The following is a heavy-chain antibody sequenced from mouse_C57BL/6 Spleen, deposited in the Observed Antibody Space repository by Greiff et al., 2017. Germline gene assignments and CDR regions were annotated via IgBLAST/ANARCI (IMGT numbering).Heavy chain of an antibody. Sequence: VQLQQSGAELARPGASVKMSCKASGYTFTSYTMHWVKQRPGQGLEWIGYINPSSGYPKYNQKFKDKATLTADKSSSTAYMQLSSLTWEDSAVYYCARRNWDSAWFAYWGQGTLVTVSA. D-gene: IGHD4-1*01. CDR1: GYTFTSYT. V-gene: IGHV1-4*01. CDR3: ARRNWDSAWFAY. J-gene: IGHJ3*01. CDR2: INPSSGYP.